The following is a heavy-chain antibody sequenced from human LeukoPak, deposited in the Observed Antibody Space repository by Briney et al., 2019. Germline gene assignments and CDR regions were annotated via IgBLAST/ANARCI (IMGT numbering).Heavy chain of an antibody. J-gene: IGHJ4*02. Sequence: GGSLRLSCAASGFTFSSYGMHWVRQAPGKGLEWVAVISYDGSNKYYADSVKGRFTISRDNSKNTLYLQMNTLRAEDTAVYYCAKDRGAENDYWGQGTLVTVSS. CDR2: ISYDGSNK. CDR3: AKDRGAENDY. V-gene: IGHV3-30*18. CDR1: GFTFSSYG. D-gene: IGHD6-19*01.